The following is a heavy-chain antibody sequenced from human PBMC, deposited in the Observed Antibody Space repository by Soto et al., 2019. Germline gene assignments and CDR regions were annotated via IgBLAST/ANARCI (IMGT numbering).Heavy chain of an antibody. D-gene: IGHD3-16*02. CDR1: GFTFSNAW. V-gene: IGHV3-15*01. CDR2: IKSKTDGGTT. CDR3: NTGYLYYYSGVDV. Sequence: GGSLRLSCVASGFTFSNAWMSWVRQTPGKGLEWVGRIKSKTDGGTTDYAAPVKGRFSISRDDSKNTVYLQMKSLETEDTGIYYCNTGYLYYYSGVDVWGQGTTVTVSS. J-gene: IGHJ6*02.